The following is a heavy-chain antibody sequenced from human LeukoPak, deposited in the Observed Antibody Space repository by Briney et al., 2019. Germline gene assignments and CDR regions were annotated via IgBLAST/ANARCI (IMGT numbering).Heavy chain of an antibody. V-gene: IGHV1-8*03. CDR1: GGTFSSAI. CDR2: MNPNRGNT. CDR3: ARRTTADSSYQLLDY. Sequence: ASVKVSCKTSGGTFSSAIISWGRQAPGQGLEWMGWMNPNRGNTGYAQKFQGRVTITRNTSISTAYMELGSLRSEDTAVYYCARRTTADSSYQLLDYWGQGTLVTVSS. J-gene: IGHJ4*02. D-gene: IGHD3-22*01.